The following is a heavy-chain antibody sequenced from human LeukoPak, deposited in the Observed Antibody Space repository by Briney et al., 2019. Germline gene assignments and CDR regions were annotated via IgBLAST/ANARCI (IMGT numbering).Heavy chain of an antibody. V-gene: IGHV3-7*01. D-gene: IGHD2/OR15-2a*01. CDR1: GFNFTKHW. CDR2: IDQDGSDE. J-gene: IGHJ5*02. CDR3: VRGYSTTYYAWLEP. Sequence: PGGSLRLSCGASGFNFTKHWMTWVRQAPGKGLEWVASIDQDGSDENYLDSVKGRFTFSRDNAQNSLYLYMNSLTPEDTAIFYCVRGYSTTYYAWLEPWGQGTLVTVSS.